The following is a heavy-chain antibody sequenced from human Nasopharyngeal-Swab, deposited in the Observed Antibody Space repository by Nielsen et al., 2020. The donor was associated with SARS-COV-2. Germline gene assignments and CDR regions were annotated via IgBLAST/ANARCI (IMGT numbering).Heavy chain of an antibody. CDR3: ARDNDILTGYYRGVLDP. J-gene: IGHJ5*02. V-gene: IGHV4-31*03. Sequence: SETLSLTCTVSGGSIGSGGYYWSWIRQHPGKGLEWIGYIYYSGSTYYNPSLKSRVTISVDTSKNQFSLKLSSVTAVDTAVYYCARDNDILTGYYRGVLDPWGQGTLVTVSS. D-gene: IGHD3-9*01. CDR1: GGSIGSGGYY. CDR2: IYYSGST.